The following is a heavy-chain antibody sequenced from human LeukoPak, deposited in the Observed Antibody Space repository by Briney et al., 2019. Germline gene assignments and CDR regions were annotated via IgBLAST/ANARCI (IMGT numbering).Heavy chain of an antibody. CDR1: GFTFSNYW. D-gene: IGHD3-22*01. V-gene: IGHV3-7*01. J-gene: IGHJ2*01. CDR3: ARDQGSMIVVRTTTWFCDL. Sequence: GGSLRLACAASGFTFSNYWMSWVRQAPGKGLEWLANINQDGSEIYYVDPVKGRFTISRDNGKNSLYLQINSLRADDTAVYYCARDQGSMIVVRTTTWFCDLWGRGTLVTVSS. CDR2: INQDGSEI.